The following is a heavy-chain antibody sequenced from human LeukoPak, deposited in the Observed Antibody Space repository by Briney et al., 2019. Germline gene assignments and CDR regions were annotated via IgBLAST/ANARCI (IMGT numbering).Heavy chain of an antibody. CDR1: GFTVSSNY. Sequence: RGSLRLSCAASGFTVSSNYMSWVRQAPGKGLEWVSVIYSGGSTYYADSVKGRFTISRDNSKNTLYLQMNSLRAEDTAVYYCARDRVAPVDAFDIWGQGTMVTVSS. V-gene: IGHV3-53*01. J-gene: IGHJ3*02. CDR2: IYSGGST. CDR3: ARDRVAPVDAFDI. D-gene: IGHD2-15*01.